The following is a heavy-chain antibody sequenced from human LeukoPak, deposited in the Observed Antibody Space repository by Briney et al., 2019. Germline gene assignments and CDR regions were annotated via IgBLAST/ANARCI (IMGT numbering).Heavy chain of an antibody. J-gene: IGHJ6*02. V-gene: IGHV1-3*01. CDR3: ARDCSFTYYGRNYYYYYGMDV. D-gene: IGHD3-3*01. CDR1: GGTFSSYA. Sequence: GASVKVSCKASGGTFSSYAISWVRQAPGQRLEWMGWINAGNGNTKYSQKFQGRVTITRDTSASTAYMELSSLRSEDTAVYYCARDCSFTYYGRNYYYYYGMDVWGQGTTVTVSS. CDR2: INAGNGNT.